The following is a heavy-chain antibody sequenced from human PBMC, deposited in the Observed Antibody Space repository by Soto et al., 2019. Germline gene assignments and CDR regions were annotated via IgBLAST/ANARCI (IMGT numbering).Heavy chain of an antibody. CDR2: VYFNENT. D-gene: IGHD3-10*01. CDR3: ARQITMVRGIDF. CDR1: GGSISSGGYY. Sequence: QVQLLESGPGLVKSSQTLSLTCSISGGSISSGGYYWSWVRQRPGKGLEWIGYVYFNENTYYNPSRKTRVSISVGSSKSQFSLRLSSVTAADAAIYYCARQITMVRGIDFWGPGISVSVSS. V-gene: IGHV4-31*03. J-gene: IGHJ4*02.